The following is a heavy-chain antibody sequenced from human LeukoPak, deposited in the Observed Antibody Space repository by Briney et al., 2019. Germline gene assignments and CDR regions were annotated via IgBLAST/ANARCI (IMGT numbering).Heavy chain of an antibody. CDR2: ISGSGDST. D-gene: IGHD3-22*01. CDR1: GFTFSNYV. CDR3: ARARGVSTGYRPIDY. J-gene: IGHJ4*02. V-gene: IGHV3-23*01. Sequence: GGSLRLSCAASGFTFSNYVMSWVRQAPGKGLEWVSGISGSGDSTYYADSVKGRFTISRDNSKNTLYLQMNSLRVEDTAAYYCARARGVSTGYRPIDYWGQGTLVTVSS.